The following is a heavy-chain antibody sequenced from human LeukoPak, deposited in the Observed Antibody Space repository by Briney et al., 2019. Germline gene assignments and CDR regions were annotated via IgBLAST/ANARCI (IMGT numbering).Heavy chain of an antibody. V-gene: IGHV3-48*02. J-gene: IGHJ6*02. CDR1: GFTFSSYS. Sequence: GGSLRLSCAASGFTFSSYSMNWVRQAPGKGLEWVSYSSRRSCTIYYADSVKGRFTISRDNAKNSLYLKMNSLRDEDTAVCYCARVWDYDILTGRHYYYYGMDVWGQGTTVTVSS. CDR2: SSRRSCTI. D-gene: IGHD3-9*01. CDR3: ARVWDYDILTGRHYYYYGMDV.